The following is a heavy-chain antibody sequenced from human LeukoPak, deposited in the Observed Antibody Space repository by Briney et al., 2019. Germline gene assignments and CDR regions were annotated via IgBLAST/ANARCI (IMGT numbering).Heavy chain of an antibody. V-gene: IGHV6-1*01. CDR3: TNGGAAAGFNY. D-gene: IGHD6-13*01. CDR2: TYYRSKWYN. CDR1: GDSVSSNTAV. J-gene: IGHJ4*02. Sequence: SQTLSLTCAISGDSVSSNTAVWDWIRQSPSRGLEWLGWTYYRSKWYNDYAVSVKSRITINPDTSKNQFSLQLNSVTPEDTAVYYCTNGGAAAGFNYWGQGTLVAVSS.